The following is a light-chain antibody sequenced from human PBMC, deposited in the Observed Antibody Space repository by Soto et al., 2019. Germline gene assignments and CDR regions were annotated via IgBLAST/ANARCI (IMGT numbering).Light chain of an antibody. CDR1: QSISSW. CDR2: RAS. J-gene: IGKJ1*01. Sequence: DIQMTQSPSTLSASVGDTVTITCRASQSISSWLAWYQQNPGKAPRLLIYRASSLKSGVPSRFSGSGSGTVFTLTISSLQPDDFATSYCQQYNDYPWTFGQGTKVEVK. CDR3: QQYNDYPWT. V-gene: IGKV1-5*03.